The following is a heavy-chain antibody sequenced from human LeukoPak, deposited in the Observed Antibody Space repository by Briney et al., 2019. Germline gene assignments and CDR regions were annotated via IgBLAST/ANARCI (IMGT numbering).Heavy chain of an antibody. CDR2: INPSGGST. J-gene: IGHJ4*02. CDR1: GYIFTNYY. D-gene: IGHD3-10*01. Sequence: ASVKVSCKASGYIFTNYYMHWVRQAPGQGLEWMGTINPSGGSTTYAQKFQGRVTITRDTSTSTVYMELSSLRSEDTAVYYCARDHGSAYYRAPRHWGQGTLATVSS. V-gene: IGHV1-46*01. CDR3: ARDHGSAYYRAPRH.